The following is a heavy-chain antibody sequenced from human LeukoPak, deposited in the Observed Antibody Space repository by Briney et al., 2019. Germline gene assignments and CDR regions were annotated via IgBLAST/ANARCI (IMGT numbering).Heavy chain of an antibody. CDR3: ARERDTSMVALDS. J-gene: IGHJ4*02. D-gene: IGHD5-18*01. V-gene: IGHV3-21*04. CDR1: GFTFSSYR. CDR2: ITSNIYT. Sequence: GGSLRLSCAASGFTFSSYRLNSVRQAPGKWLEWVSCITSNIYTYYADSVRGRFTISRDNSQNSVYLVMNSLRAEDTAVYYCARERDTSMVALDSWGQGTLVTVSS.